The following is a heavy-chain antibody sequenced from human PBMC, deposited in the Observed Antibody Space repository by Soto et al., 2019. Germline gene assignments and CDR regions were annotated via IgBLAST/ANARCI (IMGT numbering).Heavy chain of an antibody. CDR1: GVSLNSGHYY. D-gene: IGHD2-15*01. CDR3: GKVLIGATRLAAVDS. J-gene: IGHJ4*02. V-gene: IGHV4-39*01. Sequence: QVQLQESGPGLLEPLETLSLTCSVSGVSLNSGHYYWVWVRQSPGKGLAWIASVYYDESIYYNPSPKRRFTISIDKPRNLFSLTLKSVTAPHTAVYSCGKVLIGATRLAAVDSWGQGARVTFSS. CDR2: VYYDESI.